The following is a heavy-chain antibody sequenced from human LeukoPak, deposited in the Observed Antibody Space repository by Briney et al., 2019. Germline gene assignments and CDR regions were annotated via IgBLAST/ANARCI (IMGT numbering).Heavy chain of an antibody. CDR2: INPGNSDI. J-gene: IGHJ5*02. Sequence: GESLKISCKHSGYNFASQWIGWVRQMPGKGLEWMGIINPGNSDIVYTPSFQGQVSFSADKSTSTVFLQWGSLKASDSAMYYCSTQAFSDTSPVAWGQGTLVTVSS. CDR1: GYNFASQW. V-gene: IGHV5-51*01. D-gene: IGHD3-22*01. CDR3: STQAFSDTSPVA.